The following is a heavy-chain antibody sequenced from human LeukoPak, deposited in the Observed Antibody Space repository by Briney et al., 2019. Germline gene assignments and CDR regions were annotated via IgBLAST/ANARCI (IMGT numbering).Heavy chain of an antibody. V-gene: IGHV3-21*01. CDR3: ARDFGPNILTGYFFDH. CDR2: MTSGGSYK. Sequence: GGSLRLSCAASEFNFKTYGMSWVRQAPGKGLEWVSSMTSGGSYKYYADSVKGRFTISRDNSKDSLYLQMNGLRAEDTAVYYCARDFGPNILTGYFFDHWGQGTLVTVSS. D-gene: IGHD3-9*01. CDR1: EFNFKTYG. J-gene: IGHJ4*02.